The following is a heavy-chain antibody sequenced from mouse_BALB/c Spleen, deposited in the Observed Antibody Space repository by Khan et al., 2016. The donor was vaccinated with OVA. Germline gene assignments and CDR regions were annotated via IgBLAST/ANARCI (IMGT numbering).Heavy chain of an antibody. J-gene: IGHJ2*01. CDR1: GYTFTSYW. V-gene: IGHV1-7*01. CDR2: INPSAGYT. Sequence: QVQLKESGAELVKPGASVKMSCKASGYTFTSYWMHWVKQRPGQGLEWIGYINPSAGYTDYNQKFKDKATLTADKSSSTAYMQLNSLTSEDSAVYYCARDSIDYWGQGTTLTVSS. CDR3: ARDSIDY.